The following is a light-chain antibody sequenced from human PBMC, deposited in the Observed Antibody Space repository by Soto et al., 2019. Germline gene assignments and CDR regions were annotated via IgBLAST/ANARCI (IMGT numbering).Light chain of an antibody. J-gene: IGKJ4*01. CDR1: QSVSSSY. V-gene: IGKV3-20*01. CDR3: QQYGSSPLT. Sequence: EIVFTQSPGTLSLSPGERATLACRASQSVSSSYLAWYQQKPGQAPRLLIYGASSRATGIPDRFSGSGSGTDFTLTISRMEPEDFAVYYCQQYGSSPLTSVGGTKVDIK. CDR2: GAS.